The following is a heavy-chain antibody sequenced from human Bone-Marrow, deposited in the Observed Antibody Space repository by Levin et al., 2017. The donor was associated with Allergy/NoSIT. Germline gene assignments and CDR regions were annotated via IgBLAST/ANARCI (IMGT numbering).Heavy chain of an antibody. V-gene: IGHV3-21*01. CDR1: GFTFSSYS. CDR3: ARDDASGSSSWGWS. J-gene: IGHJ4*02. CDR2: ISSSSSYI. D-gene: IGHD6-13*01. Sequence: GGSLRLSCAASGFTFSSYSMNWVRQAPGKGLEWVSSISSSSSYIYYADSVKGRFTISRDNAKNSLYLQMNSLRAEDTAVYYCARDDASGSSSWGWSWGQGTLVTVSS.